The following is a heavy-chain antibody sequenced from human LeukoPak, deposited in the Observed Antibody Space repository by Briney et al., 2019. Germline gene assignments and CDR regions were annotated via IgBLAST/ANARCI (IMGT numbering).Heavy chain of an antibody. V-gene: IGHV3-30-3*01. CDR1: GFTFSSYA. J-gene: IGHJ6*02. CDR2: ISYDGSNK. Sequence: GGSLRLSCAASGFTFSSYAMHWVRQAPGKGLEWVAVISYDGSNKYYADSVKGRFTISRDNSKNTLYLQMNSLRAEDTAVYYCARRPVPDTAMVGGPIAAAVDYGMDVWGQGTTVTVSS. CDR3: ARRPVPDTAMVGGPIAAAVDYGMDV. D-gene: IGHD5-18*01.